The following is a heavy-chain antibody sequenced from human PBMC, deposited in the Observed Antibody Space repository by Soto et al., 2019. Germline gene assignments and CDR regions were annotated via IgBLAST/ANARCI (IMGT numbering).Heavy chain of an antibody. Sequence: PSETLSLTCTVSGYSINSDDYWGWIRQPPGKGLEWIASIYHSVSTFYNPSLRSRVTISIDTSKNQFSLRLTAVTAADTAMYYCARVSYYDPSDYTLIGYFDSWGQGTLVTVSS. CDR3: ARVSYYDPSDYTLIGYFDS. CDR2: IYHSVST. D-gene: IGHD3-22*01. CDR1: GYSINSDDY. J-gene: IGHJ4*02. V-gene: IGHV4-38-2*02.